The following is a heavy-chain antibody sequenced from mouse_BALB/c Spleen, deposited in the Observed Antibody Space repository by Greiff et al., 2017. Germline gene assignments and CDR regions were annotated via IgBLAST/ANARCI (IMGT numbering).Heavy chain of an antibody. D-gene: IGHD1-1*01. CDR2: IWAGGST. CDR3: AKDPRYYGSSPCSMDY. CDR1: GFSLTSYG. J-gene: IGHJ4*01. Sequence: VQVVESGPGLVAPSQSLSITCTVSGFSLTSYGVHWVRQPPGKGLEWLGVIWAGGSTNYNSALMSRLSISKDNSKSQVFLKMNSLQTDDTAMYYCAKDPRYYGSSPCSMDYGGQGTSGTVSS. V-gene: IGHV2-9*02.